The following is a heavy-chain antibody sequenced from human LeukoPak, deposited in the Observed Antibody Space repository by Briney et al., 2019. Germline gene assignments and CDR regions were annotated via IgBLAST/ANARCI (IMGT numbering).Heavy chain of an antibody. D-gene: IGHD3-22*01. V-gene: IGHV4-34*01. CDR3: ASPGGYDSSGYYYG. Sequence: SETLSLTCAVYGGSFSGYYWNWIRQSPGMGLEWIGEINHSGSTNYNPSLKSRVTISVDTSKNQFSLKLSSVTAADTAVYYCASPGGYDSSGYYYGWGQGTLVTVSS. J-gene: IGHJ4*02. CDR1: GGSFSGYY. CDR2: INHSGST.